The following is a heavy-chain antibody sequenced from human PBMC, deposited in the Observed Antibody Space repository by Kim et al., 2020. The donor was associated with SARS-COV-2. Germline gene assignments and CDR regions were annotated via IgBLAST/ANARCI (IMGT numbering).Heavy chain of an antibody. D-gene: IGHD1-26*01. V-gene: IGHV1-2*02. Sequence: TSFSPKFQGRVTMTRDTSINTAYMELTRLTSDDTAIYHCARDVRGATEDFWGQGTLVTVSS. CDR2: T. CDR3: ARDVRGATEDF. J-gene: IGHJ4*02.